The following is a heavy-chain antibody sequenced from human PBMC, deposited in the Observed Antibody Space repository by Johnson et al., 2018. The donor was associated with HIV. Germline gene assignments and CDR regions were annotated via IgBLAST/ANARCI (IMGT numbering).Heavy chain of an antibody. CDR3: AREGGDGYSPSAFDI. J-gene: IGHJ3*02. D-gene: IGHD5-24*01. CDR1: GFTVSSNY. V-gene: IGHV3-66*03. Sequence: VQLVESGGGLIQPGGSLRLSCAASGFTVSSNYMSWVRQAPGKGLEWVSVIYNDGNTYYVDSVKGRFTISRDNSKNTLYLQMNSLRAEDTAVYYCAREGGDGYSPSAFDIWGQGTMVTVSS. CDR2: IYNDGNT.